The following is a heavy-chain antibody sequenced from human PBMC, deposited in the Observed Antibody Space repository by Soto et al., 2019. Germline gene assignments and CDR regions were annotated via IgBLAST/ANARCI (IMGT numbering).Heavy chain of an antibody. CDR2: ISGSGGST. Sequence: LRLSCAASGFTFSSYAMSWVRQAPGKGLERVSAISGSGGSTYYADSVKGRFTISRDNSKNTLYLQMNSLRAEDTAVYYCALHARSYRAAFDIWGQGTMVTVSS. V-gene: IGHV3-23*01. D-gene: IGHD1-26*01. CDR3: ALHARSYRAAFDI. J-gene: IGHJ3*02. CDR1: GFTFSSYA.